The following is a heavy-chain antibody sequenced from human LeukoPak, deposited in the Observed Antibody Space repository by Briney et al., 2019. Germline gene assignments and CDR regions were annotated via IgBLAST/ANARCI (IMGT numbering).Heavy chain of an antibody. J-gene: IGHJ4*02. Sequence: GGSLRLSCSASGFTFSSYAMHWVRQAPGKGLEYVSAISSNGGSTYYADSVKGRFTISRDNSKNTLYLQMNSLRAEDTAVYYCARVWSRIVGATTSSHYWGQGTLVTVSS. CDR2: ISSNGGST. V-gene: IGHV3-64*04. D-gene: IGHD1-26*01. CDR3: ARVWSRIVGATTSSHY. CDR1: GFTFSSYA.